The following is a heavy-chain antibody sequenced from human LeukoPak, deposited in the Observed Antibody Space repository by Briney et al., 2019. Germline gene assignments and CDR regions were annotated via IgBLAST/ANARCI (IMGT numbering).Heavy chain of an antibody. Sequence: GASVKVSCKASGYTFTSYGISWVRQAPGQGLEWMGWISAYNGNTNYAQKLQGRVTMTTDTSTSTAYMELRSLRSDDTAVYYCARGPRPYCSGGSCYYFDYWGQGTLVTVSS. CDR2: ISAYNGNT. D-gene: IGHD2-15*01. CDR1: GYTFTSYG. J-gene: IGHJ4*02. CDR3: ARGPRPYCSGGSCYYFDY. V-gene: IGHV1-18*01.